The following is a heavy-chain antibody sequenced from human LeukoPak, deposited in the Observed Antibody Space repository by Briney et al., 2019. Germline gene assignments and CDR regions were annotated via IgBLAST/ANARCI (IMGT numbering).Heavy chain of an antibody. CDR2: IHPNSGDT. J-gene: IGHJ5*02. V-gene: IGHV1-2*02. CDR3: ASYYGHYTRNWMDT. Sequence: GASVKVSCKASGNTFTDCYMHWVRQAPGQGLEWMGWIHPNSGDTKSAQRFQGRVTMTRDTSISTAYMELTRLTSDDTAVYYCASYYGHYTRNWMDTWGQGTLVTVSS. D-gene: IGHD4-17*01. CDR1: GNTFTDCY.